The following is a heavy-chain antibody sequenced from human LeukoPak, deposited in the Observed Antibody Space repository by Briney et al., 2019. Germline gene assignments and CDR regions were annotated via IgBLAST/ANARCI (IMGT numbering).Heavy chain of an antibody. D-gene: IGHD3-10*01. CDR1: GGSISSYY. J-gene: IGHJ4*02. Sequence: SETLSLTCTVSGGSISSYYWSWIRQPPGKGLEWIGYIYYSGSTSYNPSLKSRVTISVDTSKNQFSLKLSSVTAADTAVYYCARDRGWFGEFHYWGQGTLVTVSS. V-gene: IGHV4-59*01. CDR3: ARDRGWFGEFHY. CDR2: IYYSGST.